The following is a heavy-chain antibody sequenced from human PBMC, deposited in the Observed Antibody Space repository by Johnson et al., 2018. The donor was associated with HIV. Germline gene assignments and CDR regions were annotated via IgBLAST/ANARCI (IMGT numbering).Heavy chain of an antibody. CDR1: GFTFNSYG. J-gene: IGHJ3*02. Sequence: QVQLGESGGGVVQPGRSLRLSCAASGFTFNSYGMHWVRQAPGKGLEWVAFIRYDGSNKYYADSVTGRFTISRDNSKNTLYLQMNSLRAEDTAVYYCAKNGARGDAFDIWGQGTMVTVSS. CDR2: IRYDGSNK. V-gene: IGHV3-30*02. D-gene: IGHD2-8*01. CDR3: AKNGARGDAFDI.